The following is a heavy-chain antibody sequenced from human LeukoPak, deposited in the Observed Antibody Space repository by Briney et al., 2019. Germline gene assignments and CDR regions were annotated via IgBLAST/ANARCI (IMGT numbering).Heavy chain of an antibody. CDR3: TTAGLSGGSYGGYFDY. D-gene: IGHD1-26*01. V-gene: IGHV3-15*01. Sequence: PGGSLRLSCAASGFTFSSYAMSWVRQAPGKGLEWVGRIKSKTDGGTTDYAAPVKGRFTISRDDSKNTLYLQMNSLKTEDTAVYYCTTAGLSGGSYGGYFDYWGQGTLVTVSS. CDR1: GFTFSSYA. CDR2: IKSKTDGGTT. J-gene: IGHJ4*02.